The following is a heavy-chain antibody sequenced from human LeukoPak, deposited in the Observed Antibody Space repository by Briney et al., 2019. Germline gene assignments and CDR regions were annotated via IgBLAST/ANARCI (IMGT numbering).Heavy chain of an antibody. V-gene: IGHV4-34*01. Sequence: SETLSLTCTVSGGSISSYYWSWIRQPPGKGLEWIGEINHSGSTNYNPSLKSRVTISVDTSKNQFSLKLSSVTATDTAVYYCARTSFGESSWGQGTLVTVSS. J-gene: IGHJ4*02. CDR3: ARTSFGESS. CDR1: GGSISSYY. CDR2: INHSGST. D-gene: IGHD3-10*01.